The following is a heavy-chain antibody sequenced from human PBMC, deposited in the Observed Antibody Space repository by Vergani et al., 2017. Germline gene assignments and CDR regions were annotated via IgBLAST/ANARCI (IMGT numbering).Heavy chain of an antibody. CDR2: VKSKADGGII. CDR1: GFTFSLAW. D-gene: IGHD3-10*01. J-gene: IGHJ3*02. CDR3: AAGVWFGDGDI. Sequence: EVQLVESGGGLVQPGGSLRVSCAASGFTFSLAWMSWVRQAPGKGLEWVGRVKSKADGGIIDYAAPVKGRFTISRDDSRNMLYLKMNSLLAEDTAVYCCAAGVWFGDGDIWGRGTMVTVSS. V-gene: IGHV3-15*01.